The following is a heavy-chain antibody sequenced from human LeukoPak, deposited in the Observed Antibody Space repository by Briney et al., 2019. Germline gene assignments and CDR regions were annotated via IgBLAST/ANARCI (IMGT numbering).Heavy chain of an antibody. Sequence: SETLSLTCAVSGYSISSGYYWGWIRQPPGKGLEWIGSIYHSGSTYYNPSLKSRVTISVDTSKNQFSLKLSSVTAADTAVYYCARDRRGMVREYYFDYWGQGTLVTASS. CDR2: IYHSGST. CDR3: ARDRRGMVREYYFDY. D-gene: IGHD3-10*01. J-gene: IGHJ4*02. V-gene: IGHV4-38-2*02. CDR1: GYSISSGYY.